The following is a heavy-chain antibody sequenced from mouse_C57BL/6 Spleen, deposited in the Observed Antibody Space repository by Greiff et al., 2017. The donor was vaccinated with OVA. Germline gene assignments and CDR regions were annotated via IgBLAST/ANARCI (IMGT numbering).Heavy chain of an antibody. D-gene: IGHD1-1*01. CDR3: ARNDYYGSSYHFDY. CDR2: IWSGGST. V-gene: IGHV2-2*01. CDR1: GFSLTSYG. Sequence: VKLMESGPGLVQPSQSLSITCTVSGFSLTSYGVHWVRQSPGKGLEWLGVIWSGGSTDYNAAFISRLSISKDNSKSQVFFKMNSLQADDTAIYYCARNDYYGSSYHFDYWGQGTTLTVSS. J-gene: IGHJ2*01.